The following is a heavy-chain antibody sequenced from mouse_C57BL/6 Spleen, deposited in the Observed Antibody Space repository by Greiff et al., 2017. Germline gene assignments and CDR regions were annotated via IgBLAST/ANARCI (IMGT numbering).Heavy chain of an antibody. V-gene: IGHV1-52*01. D-gene: IGHD4-1*02. CDR3: ARWGPTGKRYFDV. CDR1: GYTFTSYW. Sequence: VQLQQPGAELVRPGSSVKLSCKASGYTFTSYWMHWVKQRPIQGLEWIGNIDPSDSETHYNQKFKDKATLTVDKSSSTAYMQLSSLTSEDSAVYYCARWGPTGKRYFDVWGTGTTVTVSS. J-gene: IGHJ1*03. CDR2: IDPSDSET.